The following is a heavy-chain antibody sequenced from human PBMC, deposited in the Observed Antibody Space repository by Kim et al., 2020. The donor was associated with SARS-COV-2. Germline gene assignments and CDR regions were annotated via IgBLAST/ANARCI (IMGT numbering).Heavy chain of an antibody. CDR3: ARDQAYCSSSSCPFDS. J-gene: IGHJ4*02. D-gene: IGHD6-13*01. V-gene: IGHV3-74*01. Sequence: FVKGRFTNSRDNAKKTLYLQMNSLRAEDTAVYYCARDQAYCSSSSCPFDSWGQGTLVTVSS.